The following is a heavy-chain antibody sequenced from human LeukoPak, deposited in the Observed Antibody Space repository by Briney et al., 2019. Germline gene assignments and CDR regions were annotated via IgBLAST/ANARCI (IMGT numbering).Heavy chain of an antibody. J-gene: IGHJ4*02. Sequence: GGSLRLSCAASGFTFSNYEMNWVRQAPGKGLEWVANIKEDGNPKYYVDSVKGRFTISRDNAKNSLYLQMNSLRTDDTAVYYCERDVASTVTWDWGQGTLVTVSS. CDR3: ERDVASTVTWD. V-gene: IGHV3-7*05. CDR2: IKEDGNPK. CDR1: GFTFSNYE. D-gene: IGHD4-17*01.